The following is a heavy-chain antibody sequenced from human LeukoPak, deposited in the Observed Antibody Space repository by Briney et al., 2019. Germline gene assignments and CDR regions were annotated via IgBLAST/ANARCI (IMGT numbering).Heavy chain of an antibody. CDR1: GFTFSKVW. Sequence: GGSLRLSCAASGFTFSKVWMSWVRQAPGKGLEWVGRIKSKTDGGTIDYAAPVKGRFTISRDDSKDTLFLQMNSLKTEDTAVYYCARDCTGGTCYDAFDIWGQGTMVTVSS. CDR3: ARDCTGGTCYDAFDI. D-gene: IGHD2-15*01. CDR2: IKSKTDGGTI. J-gene: IGHJ3*02. V-gene: IGHV3-15*01.